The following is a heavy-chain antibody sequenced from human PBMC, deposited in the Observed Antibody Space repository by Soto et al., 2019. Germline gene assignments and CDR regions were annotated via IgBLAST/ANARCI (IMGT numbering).Heavy chain of an antibody. CDR1: GFTFSGYW. J-gene: IGHJ4*02. CDR3: ARESEDLTSNFDY. CDR2: ISSTTNYI. V-gene: IGHV3-21*06. Sequence: SLRLSCSASGFTFSGYWMTWVRQAPGKGLEWVSSISSTTNYIYYGDSMKGRFTISRDNAKNSLYLEMNSLRAEDTAVYYCARESEDLTSNFDYWGQGTLVTVSS.